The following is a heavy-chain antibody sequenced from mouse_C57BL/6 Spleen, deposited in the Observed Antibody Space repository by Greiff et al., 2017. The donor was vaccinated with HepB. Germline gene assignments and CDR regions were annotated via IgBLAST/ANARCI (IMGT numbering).Heavy chain of an antibody. CDR1: GFTFTSYW. Sequence: QVQLQQPGAELVKPWASVKLSCKASGFTFTSYWMQWVKQRPGQGLEWIGVIDPSGSYTNYNQKFKGKATLTVDTSSSTAYMQHSSLTSDDTAVYYCARSEAYYSNGFDYWGQGTTLTVSS. J-gene: IGHJ2*01. V-gene: IGHV1-50*01. D-gene: IGHD2-5*01. CDR2: IDPSGSYT. CDR3: ARSEAYYSNGFDY.